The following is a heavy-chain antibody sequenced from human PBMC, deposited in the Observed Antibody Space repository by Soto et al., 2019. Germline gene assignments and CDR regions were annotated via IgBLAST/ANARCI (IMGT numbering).Heavy chain of an antibody. CDR3: ARAPLSTTRTYYGLDV. J-gene: IGHJ6*02. Sequence: GGSLRLSCAASGFTFSDYAMHWVRQAPGKGMEWVTLISYDGTSTNYADSVSVRFTISRDNSKNTLYLQMNSLRGEDTAVYYCARAPLSTTRTYYGLDVWGQGTTVTVSS. CDR1: GFTFSDYA. V-gene: IGHV3-30-3*01. CDR2: ISYDGTST. D-gene: IGHD2-2*01.